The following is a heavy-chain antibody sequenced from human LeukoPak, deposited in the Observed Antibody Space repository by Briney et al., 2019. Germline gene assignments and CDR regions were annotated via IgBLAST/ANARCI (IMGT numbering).Heavy chain of an antibody. CDR2: IIRIFGTA. J-gene: IGHJ4*02. CDR3: ARDYYDSSGYLDY. V-gene: IGHV1-69*05. Sequence: SVKVSCKASGGTFSSYAISWVRQAPGQGLEWMGGIIRIFGTANYAQKFQGRVTITTDESTSTAYMELSSLRSEDTAVYYCARDYYDSSGYLDYWGQGTLVTVSS. D-gene: IGHD3-22*01. CDR1: GGTFSSYA.